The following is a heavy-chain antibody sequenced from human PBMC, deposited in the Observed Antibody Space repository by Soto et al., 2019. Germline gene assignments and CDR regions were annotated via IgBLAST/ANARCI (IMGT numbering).Heavy chain of an antibody. Sequence: PSETLSLTCTVSGGSISSGDYYWSWIRQPPGKGLEWIGYIYYSGSTYYNPSLKSRVTISVDTSKNQFSLKLSSVTAADTAVYYCARTITIFGSTKLTGPLGYWGQGTLVTVSS. D-gene: IGHD3-3*01. CDR2: IYYSGST. J-gene: IGHJ4*02. CDR1: GGSISSGDYY. V-gene: IGHV4-30-4*01. CDR3: ARTITIFGSTKLTGPLGY.